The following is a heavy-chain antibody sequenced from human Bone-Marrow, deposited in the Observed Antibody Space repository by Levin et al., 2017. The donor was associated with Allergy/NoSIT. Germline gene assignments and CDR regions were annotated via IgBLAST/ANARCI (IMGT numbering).Heavy chain of an antibody. J-gene: IGHJ3*02. CDR3: ARQRVVAATRFSAFDI. D-gene: IGHD2-15*01. CDR2: IYPGDSDT. V-gene: IGHV5-51*01. Sequence: KVSCKGSGYSFTSYWIGWVRQLPGKGLEWMGIIYPGDSDTRYSPSFQGQVTISADKSISTAYLQWSSLKASDTAMYYCARQRVVAATRFSAFDIWGQGTMVTVSS. CDR1: GYSFTSYW.